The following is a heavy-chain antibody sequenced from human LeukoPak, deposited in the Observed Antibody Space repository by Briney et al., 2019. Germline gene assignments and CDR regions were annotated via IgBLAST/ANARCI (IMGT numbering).Heavy chain of an antibody. D-gene: IGHD1-26*01. CDR3: ATLLHHREVGATNNWFDP. Sequence: ASVKVSCKVSGYTLTELSMHWVRQAPGKGLEWMGGFDPEDGETIYAQKFQGRVTMTEDTSTDTAYMELSSLRSEDTAVYYCATLLHHREVGATNNWFDPWGQGTLVTVSS. CDR2: FDPEDGET. V-gene: IGHV1-24*01. CDR1: GYTLTELS. J-gene: IGHJ5*02.